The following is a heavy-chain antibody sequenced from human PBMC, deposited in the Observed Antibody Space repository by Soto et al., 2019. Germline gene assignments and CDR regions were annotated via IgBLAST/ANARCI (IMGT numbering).Heavy chain of an antibody. J-gene: IGHJ4*02. CDR2: ISAYNGNT. Sequence: QVQLVQSGAEVKKPGASVKVSCKASGYTFTSYGISWVRQAPGQGLEWMGWISAYNGNTNYAQKLQGRVTMTTDTSTRTAYMERRSLRSDDTAVYSCSRAGAGYYYECSGYYRDWGQGTLVTVSS. D-gene: IGHD3-22*01. CDR1: GYTFTSYG. CDR3: SRAGAGYYYECSGYYRD. V-gene: IGHV1-18*01.